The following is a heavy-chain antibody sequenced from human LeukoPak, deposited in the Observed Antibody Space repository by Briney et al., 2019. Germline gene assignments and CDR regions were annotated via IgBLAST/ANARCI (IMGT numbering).Heavy chain of an antibody. D-gene: IGHD1-7*01. V-gene: IGHV4-4*07. J-gene: IGHJ3*02. CDR2: VYTSGST. Sequence: SETLSLTCSVSGGSISGYYWTWLRQPAGKGLEWIGRVYTSGSTHYNPSLKTRLTMSVDTSKNQFSLKLSSVTAADTAVYYCARLITGTTTAFDIWGQGTMVTVSS. CDR1: GGSISGYY. CDR3: ARLITGTTTAFDI.